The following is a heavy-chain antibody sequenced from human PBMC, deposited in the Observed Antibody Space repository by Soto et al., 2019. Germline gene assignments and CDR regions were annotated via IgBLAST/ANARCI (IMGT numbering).Heavy chain of an antibody. Sequence: QVQLVQSGAEVKKPGSSVKVSCKASGGTFSSYTISWVRQAPGQGLEWMGRIIPILGIANYAQKFQGRVTITADKYTSTAYMELSSRRSEDTAVYYCAGGPTAAYGMDVWGQGTTVTVSS. CDR1: GGTFSSYT. CDR3: AGGPTAAYGMDV. J-gene: IGHJ6*02. V-gene: IGHV1-69*02. CDR2: IIPILGIA.